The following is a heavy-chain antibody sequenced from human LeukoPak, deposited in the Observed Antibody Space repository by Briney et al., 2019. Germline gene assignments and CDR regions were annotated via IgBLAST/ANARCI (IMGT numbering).Heavy chain of an antibody. J-gene: IGHJ4*02. V-gene: IGHV4-4*07. Sequence: SETLSLTCTVSGGSISSYYWSWIRQPAGKGLEWTGRIHPSGSTNYNPSLKSRVTLSVDTSKNEFSLKLSSVTAADTAVYYCARGPPPDLDYWGRGTLVTVSS. CDR3: ARGPPPDLDY. CDR2: IHPSGST. CDR1: GGSISSYY.